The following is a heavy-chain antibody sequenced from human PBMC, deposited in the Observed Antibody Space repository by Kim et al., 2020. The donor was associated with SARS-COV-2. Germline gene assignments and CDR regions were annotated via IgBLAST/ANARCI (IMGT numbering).Heavy chain of an antibody. J-gene: IGHJ5*02. Sequence: GESLKISCKGSGYSFTSYWISWVRQMPGKGLEWMGRIDPSDSYTNYSPSFQGHVTISADKSISTAYLQWSSLKASDTANYYCAGSRLWFGELFGWFDPWGQGTLVTVSS. V-gene: IGHV5-10-1*01. CDR2: IDPSDSYT. CDR3: AGSRLWFGELFGWFDP. D-gene: IGHD3-10*01. CDR1: GYSFTSYW.